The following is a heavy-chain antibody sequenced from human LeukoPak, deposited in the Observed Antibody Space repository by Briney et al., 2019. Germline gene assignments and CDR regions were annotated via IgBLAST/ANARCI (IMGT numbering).Heavy chain of an antibody. CDR3: ARDFLAAGDY. CDR1: GFIFSSYT. Sequence: PGGSLRLSCEASGFIFSSYTMNWLRQPPGKGLEWVASINSGSTTPYYADSVKGRFTISRDDAKKSLYLQMTSLRVEDTSVYYCARDFLAAGDYWGQGTLVTVSS. CDR2: INSGSTTP. J-gene: IGHJ4*02. V-gene: IGHV3-21*01. D-gene: IGHD6-13*01.